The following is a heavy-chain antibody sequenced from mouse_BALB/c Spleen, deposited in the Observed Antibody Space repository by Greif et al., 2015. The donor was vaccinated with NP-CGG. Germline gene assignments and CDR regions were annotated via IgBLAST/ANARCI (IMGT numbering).Heavy chain of an antibody. CDR2: IDPANGNT. CDR3: ARDGDGPFMDY. V-gene: IGHV14-3*02. J-gene: IGHJ4*01. CDR1: GFNIKDTY. Sequence: EVQLQESGAELVKPGASVKLSCTASGFNIKDTYMHWVKQRPEQGLEWIGRIDPANGNTKYDPKFQGKATITADTSSNTAYLQLSSLTSEDTAVYYCARDGDGPFMDYWGQGTSVTVSS. D-gene: IGHD2-3*01.